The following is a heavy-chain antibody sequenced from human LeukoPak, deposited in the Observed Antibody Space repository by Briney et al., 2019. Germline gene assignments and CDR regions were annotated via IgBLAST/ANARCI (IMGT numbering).Heavy chain of an antibody. J-gene: IGHJ2*01. Sequence: PSETLSLACAVYGGSFSGYYWSWIRQPPGKGLEWIGEINHSGSTNYNPSLKSRVTISVDTSKNQFSLKLSSVTAADTAVYYCARGRRIAARRALGYFDLWGRGTLVTVSS. CDR3: ARGRRIAARRALGYFDL. CDR2: INHSGST. V-gene: IGHV4-34*01. CDR1: GGSFSGYY. D-gene: IGHD6-6*01.